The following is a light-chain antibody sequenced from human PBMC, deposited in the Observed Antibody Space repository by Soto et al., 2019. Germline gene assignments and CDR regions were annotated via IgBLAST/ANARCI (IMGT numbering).Light chain of an antibody. CDR3: AAWDDSLSGRV. CDR1: SSNIEKNY. V-gene: IGLV1-47*02. J-gene: IGLJ3*02. Sequence: QSVLAQPPSASGTPGQRVTISCSGSSSNIEKNYVYWYQQFPGKAPKLLIYNYDQRPSGVPDRFSGSKSGTSASLAISGLRSEDEADYYCAAWDDSLSGRVFGGGTKLTVL. CDR2: NYD.